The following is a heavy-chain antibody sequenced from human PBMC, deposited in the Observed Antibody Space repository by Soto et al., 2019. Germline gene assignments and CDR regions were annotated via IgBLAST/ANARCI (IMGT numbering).Heavy chain of an antibody. CDR1: GFALSNGRMG. Sequence: QVTLKESGPVLVEPTETLTLTCTVSGFALSNGRMGVSWIRQPPGKALEWLAHVFSNDEKAYSTSLKSRLTISRDTSKSQVVLTMANMDPVDTATYYCARVDEREYTGYGLYYFDYWGQGTLVTVSS. V-gene: IGHV2-26*01. CDR2: VFSNDEK. CDR3: ARVDEREYTGYGLYYFDY. J-gene: IGHJ4*02. D-gene: IGHD5-12*01.